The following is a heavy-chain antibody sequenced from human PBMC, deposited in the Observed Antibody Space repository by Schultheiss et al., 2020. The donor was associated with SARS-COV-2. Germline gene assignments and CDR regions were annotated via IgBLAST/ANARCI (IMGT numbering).Heavy chain of an antibody. J-gene: IGHJ4*02. CDR1: GGSFSGYY. CDR2: INHSGST. CDR3: VRRYYDSTSYYQDYFDY. D-gene: IGHD3-22*01. Sequence: SETLSLTCAVYGGSFSGYYWSWIRQPPGKGLEWIGEINHSGSTNYNPSLKSRVTISVDTSKNQFSLKLSSVTAADTAVYYCVRRYYDSTSYYQDYFDYWGQGTLVTVSS. V-gene: IGHV4-34*01.